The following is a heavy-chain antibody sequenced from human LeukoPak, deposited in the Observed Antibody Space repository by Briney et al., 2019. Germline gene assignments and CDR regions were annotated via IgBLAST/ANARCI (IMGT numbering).Heavy chain of an antibody. CDR1: GYTFTSYD. CDR2: MNPNSGNT. CDR3: ARRLRWSENWFDP. J-gene: IGHJ5*02. V-gene: IGHV1-8*03. D-gene: IGHD4-23*01. Sequence: ASVNVSCKASGYTFTSYDINGVRQATGRGLEWMGWMNPNSGNTGYAQKFRGRVTITRNTSISTAYMELSSLRSEDTAVYYCARRLRWSENWFDPWGQGTLVTVSS.